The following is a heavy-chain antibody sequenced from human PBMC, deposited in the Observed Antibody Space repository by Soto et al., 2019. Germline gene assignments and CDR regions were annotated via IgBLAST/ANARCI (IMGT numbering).Heavy chain of an antibody. Sequence: SETLSLTCIVSGESISSSSYYWGWIRQPPGKGLEWIGSIYYSGRTYYNPSFKSRVTISIDTSKNQFSLKLSSVTATDTAVYYCARQRTTVVTQAYFDHWGQGALVTV. J-gene: IGHJ4*02. V-gene: IGHV4-39*01. D-gene: IGHD2-21*02. CDR2: IYYSGRT. CDR3: ARQRTTVVTQAYFDH. CDR1: GESISSSSYY.